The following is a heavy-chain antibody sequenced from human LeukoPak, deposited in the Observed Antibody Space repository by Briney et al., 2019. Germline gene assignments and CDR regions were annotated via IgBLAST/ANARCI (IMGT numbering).Heavy chain of an antibody. CDR2: IFTRGIT. V-gene: IGHV4-4*07. D-gene: IGHD6-6*01. Sequence: SETLSLTCTVSGGSISNFYWSWIRQPAGKGLEWIGRIFTRGITDYNPSLKSRVTMSVDTSKNRFSLKLSSVTAADTAVYYCARVHQYSSSSYYFDYWGQGTLVTVSS. CDR1: GGSISNFY. J-gene: IGHJ4*02. CDR3: ARVHQYSSSSYYFDY.